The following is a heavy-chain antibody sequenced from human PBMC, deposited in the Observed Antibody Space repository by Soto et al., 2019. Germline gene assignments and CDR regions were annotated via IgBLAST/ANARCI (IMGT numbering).Heavy chain of an antibody. CDR1: GGSISSGGYY. CDR2: IYYSGST. D-gene: IGHD3-22*01. V-gene: IGHV4-31*03. Sequence: QVQLQESGPGLVKPSQTLSLTCTVSGGSISSGGYYWSWFRQHPGKGLEWIGYIYYSGSTYYNPTLKCRVTITEVTSKNQFSLKLSSVTAADTSVYYGARGRFIDYYDSSLYFDYWGQGTLVTVSS. CDR3: ARGRFIDYYDSSLYFDY. J-gene: IGHJ4*02.